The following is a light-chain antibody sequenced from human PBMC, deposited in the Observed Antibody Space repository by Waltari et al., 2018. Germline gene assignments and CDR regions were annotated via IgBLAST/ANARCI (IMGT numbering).Light chain of an antibody. J-gene: IGLJ2*01. CDR2: DVT. CDR3: CSYANYVTF. V-gene: IGLV2-23*02. Sequence: QSALIQPASLSGSPGQSITLSCTGLNSAVGSLGLVSWYQQHPGKAPKLILYDVTKRPSGVSDRFSGSRSGDTASLTISTLQAEDEADYYCCSYANYVTFFGGGTKLTVL. CDR1: NSAVGSLGL.